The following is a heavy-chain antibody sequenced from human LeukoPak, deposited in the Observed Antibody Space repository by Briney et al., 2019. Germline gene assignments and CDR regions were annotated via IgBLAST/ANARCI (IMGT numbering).Heavy chain of an antibody. D-gene: IGHD3-22*01. Sequence: TSVKVSCKASGFTFTSSAMQWVRQARGQRLEWIGWIVVGSGNTNYAQKFQERVTITRDMSTSTAYMELSSLRSEDTAVYYCASVHTYYYDSSGYLSDYWGQGTLVTVSS. CDR1: GFTFTSSA. J-gene: IGHJ4*02. V-gene: IGHV1-58*02. CDR2: IVVGSGNT. CDR3: ASVHTYYYDSSGYLSDY.